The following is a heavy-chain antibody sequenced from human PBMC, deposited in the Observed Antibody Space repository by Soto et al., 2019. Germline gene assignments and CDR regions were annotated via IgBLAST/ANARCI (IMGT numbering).Heavy chain of an antibody. CDR2: IWYDGSNK. V-gene: IGHV3-33*01. J-gene: IGHJ3*02. Sequence: GGSLRLSCAASGFTFSSYGMHWVRQAPGKGLEWVAVIWYDGSNKYYADSVKGRFTISRDNSKNTLYLQMNSLRAEDTAVYYCAREWSGSNWNHGAFDIWGQGTMVTVSS. CDR1: GFTFSSYG. CDR3: AREWSGSNWNHGAFDI. D-gene: IGHD3-3*01.